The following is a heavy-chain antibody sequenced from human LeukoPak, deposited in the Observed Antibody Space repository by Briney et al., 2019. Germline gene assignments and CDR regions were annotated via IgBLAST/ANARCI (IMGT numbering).Heavy chain of an antibody. CDR1: GFTFSDYY. Sequence: GGSLRLSCAASGFTFSDYYMSWIRQAPGKGLEWVSYISSSGSTIYYADSVKGRFTISRDNTKNSLYLQMNSLRAEDTAVYYCAKGGYYDSSGSPLGYWGQGTLVTVSS. CDR2: ISSSGSTI. CDR3: AKGGYYDSSGSPLGY. V-gene: IGHV3-11*01. D-gene: IGHD3-22*01. J-gene: IGHJ4*02.